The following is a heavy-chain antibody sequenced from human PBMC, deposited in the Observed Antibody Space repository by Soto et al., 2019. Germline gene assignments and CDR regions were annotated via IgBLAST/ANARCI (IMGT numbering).Heavy chain of an antibody. CDR2: IYSSGNT. J-gene: IGHJ4*02. CDR3: ARVSSPFGY. D-gene: IGHD3-16*01. V-gene: IGHV3-53*02. Sequence: EVQLVETGGGLIQPGGSLRLSCAVSGFTVRSNYMSWVRQAPGKGLEWVSIIYSSGNTYYADSVKGRFTMSRDTSNNTVFLQMSSLRAEDTAVYYCARVSSPFGYLGQGTLVTVSS. CDR1: GFTVRSNY.